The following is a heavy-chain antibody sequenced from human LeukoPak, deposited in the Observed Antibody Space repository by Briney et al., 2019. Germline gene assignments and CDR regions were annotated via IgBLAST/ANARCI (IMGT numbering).Heavy chain of an antibody. Sequence: ASVKVSCKASGYTFTVYYMHWVRQAPGQGLEWMGWINPNSGGTNYAQKFQGRVTMTRDTSISTAYMELSRLRSDDTAVYYCARGFKRQQLVLGYWGQGTLVTVSS. D-gene: IGHD6-13*01. CDR3: ARGFKRQQLVLGY. CDR1: GYTFTVYY. J-gene: IGHJ4*02. CDR2: INPNSGGT. V-gene: IGHV1-2*02.